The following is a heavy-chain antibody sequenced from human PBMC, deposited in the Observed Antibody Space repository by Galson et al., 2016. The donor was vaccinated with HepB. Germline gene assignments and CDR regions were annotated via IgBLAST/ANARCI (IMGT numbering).Heavy chain of an antibody. V-gene: IGHV1-69*13. Sequence: SVKVSCKASGGTFANYDMNWVRQVPGQGLEWMGGVVPLFETRNYAQKFQGRLTITADEATGTAYMELNSLKSDDTAVYYCARGLAVVVTALRGALDLWGQGTMVVVSS. J-gene: IGHJ3*01. CDR1: GGTFANYD. CDR2: VVPLFETR. CDR3: ARGLAVVVTALRGALDL. D-gene: IGHD2-21*02.